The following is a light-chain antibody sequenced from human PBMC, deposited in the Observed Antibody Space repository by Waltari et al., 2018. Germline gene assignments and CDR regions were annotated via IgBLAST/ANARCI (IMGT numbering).Light chain of an antibody. CDR3: QQYNSPMYT. CDR2: KAS. J-gene: IGKJ2*01. V-gene: IGKV1-5*03. Sequence: DIQMTQSPSTLSASVGDRVTITCRASQSISSWLAWYQQKPGKAPKLLIYKASSLESGVPSRFSGSGSGTEFTLTISSLQPDDFATYYCQQYNSPMYTFDQGTKLEIK. CDR1: QSISSW.